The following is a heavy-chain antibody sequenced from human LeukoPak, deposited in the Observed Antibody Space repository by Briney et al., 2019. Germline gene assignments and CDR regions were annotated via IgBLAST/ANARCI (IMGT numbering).Heavy chain of an antibody. CDR2: IYYSRIT. CDR1: GGSLSSGAYY. Sequence: SETLSLTCPVSGGSLSSGAYYCSWIRQHPGKGLEWFGYIYYSRITHYNPSLQSRVSISVDASKNQFSLKLSSVTAADTAVYYCARGGTSANFQHWGQGSLLTVSS. V-gene: IGHV4-31*03. CDR3: ARGGTSANFQH. J-gene: IGHJ1*01.